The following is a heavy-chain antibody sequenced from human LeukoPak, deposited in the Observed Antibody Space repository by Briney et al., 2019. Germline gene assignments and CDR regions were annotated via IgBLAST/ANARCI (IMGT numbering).Heavy chain of an antibody. Sequence: GGSLRLSCAASGFTFSSYWMNWARQAPGKGLEWVSAIDSSGSCTWYDDSVKGRFTISRDNSKNTLYLQMNSLRAEDTAVYYCAKGSAGGRPYYFDYWGQGTLVPVSS. CDR2: IDSSGSCT. J-gene: IGHJ4*02. V-gene: IGHV3-23*05. D-gene: IGHD6-13*01. CDR3: AKGSAGGRPYYFDY. CDR1: GFTFSSYW.